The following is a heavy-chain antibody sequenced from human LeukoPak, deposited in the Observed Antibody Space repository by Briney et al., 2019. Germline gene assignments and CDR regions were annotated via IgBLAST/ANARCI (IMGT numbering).Heavy chain of an antibody. J-gene: IGHJ3*02. D-gene: IGHD4/OR15-4a*01. CDR3: ARQRGRAANALDAFDI. CDR1: GFTVSSNY. V-gene: IGHV3-53*01. CDR2: IYSGGST. Sequence: GGSLRLSCAASGFTVSSNYMSWVRQAPGKGLEWVSVIYSGGSTYYADSVKGRFTISRDNSKNTLYLQMNSLRAEDTAVYYCARQRGRAANALDAFDIWGQGTMVTVSS.